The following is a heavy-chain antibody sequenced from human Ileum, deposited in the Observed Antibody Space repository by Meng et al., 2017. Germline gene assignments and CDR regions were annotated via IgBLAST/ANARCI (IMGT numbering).Heavy chain of an antibody. Sequence: QVQLQQWGAGLLKPSETLSLTCAVYGGSFSGYYWTWIRQPPGKRLEWIGEIHHSGSTNYNPSLKSRVTMSIDTSKIQFSLELSSVTAADAAVYYCARYGGSGSYWHFDPWGRGTLVTVSS. CDR2: IHHSGST. CDR1: GGSFSGYY. V-gene: IGHV4-34*01. D-gene: IGHD3-10*01. CDR3: ARYGGSGSYWHFDP. J-gene: IGHJ2*01.